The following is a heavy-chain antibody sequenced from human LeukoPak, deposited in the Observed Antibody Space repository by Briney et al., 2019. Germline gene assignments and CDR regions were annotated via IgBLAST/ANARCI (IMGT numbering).Heavy chain of an antibody. CDR2: ISSSSSYI. CDR1: GFTFSSYS. CDR3: ARSRYYDILTGRDAFDI. J-gene: IGHJ3*02. V-gene: IGHV3-21*01. Sequence: PGGSLRLSCAASGFTFSSYSMNWVRQAPGKGLEWVSSISSSSSYIYHADSVKGRFTISRDNAKNSLYLQMSSLRAEDTAVYYCARSRYYDILTGRDAFDIWGQGTMVTVSS. D-gene: IGHD3-9*01.